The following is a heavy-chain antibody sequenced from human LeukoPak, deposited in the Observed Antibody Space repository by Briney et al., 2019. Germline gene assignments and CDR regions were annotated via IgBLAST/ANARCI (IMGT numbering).Heavy chain of an antibody. Sequence: GGSLRLSCAASGFTFSSYEMHWVRQATGKGLEWVSAIGTAGDTYYPGSVKGRFTISRENAKNSLYLQMNSLRAEDTAVYYCARNTIAVAGTFYGMDVWGQGTTVTVSS. CDR2: IGTAGDT. CDR1: GFTFSSYE. J-gene: IGHJ6*02. D-gene: IGHD6-19*01. V-gene: IGHV3-13*01. CDR3: ARNTIAVAGTFYGMDV.